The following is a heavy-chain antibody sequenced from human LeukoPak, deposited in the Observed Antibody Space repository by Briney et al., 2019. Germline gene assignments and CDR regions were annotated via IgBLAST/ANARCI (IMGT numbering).Heavy chain of an antibody. Sequence: GGSLRLSCAASGFTFSSFAMSWVRQAPGKGLERVSGISIGGSNTYYADSVKGRFTISRDNSINTLYLQMNSLRAEDTAVYYCAKEVVRGVIYYWGQGTLVTVSS. CDR3: AKEVVRGVIYY. CDR1: GFTFSSFA. D-gene: IGHD3-10*01. V-gene: IGHV3-23*01. J-gene: IGHJ4*02. CDR2: ISIGGSNT.